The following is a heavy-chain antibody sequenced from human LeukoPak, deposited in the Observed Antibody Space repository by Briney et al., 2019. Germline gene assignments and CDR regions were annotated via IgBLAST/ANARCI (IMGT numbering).Heavy chain of an antibody. CDR3: AKQNTYYYDSSGYQSHYYFDY. CDR2: ISWNSGSI. CDR1: GFTFDDYA. D-gene: IGHD3-22*01. Sequence: GRSLRLSCAASGFTFDDYAMHWVRQAPGKGLEWVSGISWNSGSIGYADSVKGRSTISRDNAKNSLYLQMNSLRAEDTALYYCAKQNTYYYDSSGYQSHYYFDYWGQGTLVTVSS. V-gene: IGHV3-9*01. J-gene: IGHJ4*02.